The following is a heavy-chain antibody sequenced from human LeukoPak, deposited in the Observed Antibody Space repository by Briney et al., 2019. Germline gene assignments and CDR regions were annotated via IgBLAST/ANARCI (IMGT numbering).Heavy chain of an antibody. Sequence: SETLSLTCTVSGGSISSYYWSWIRQPPGKGLEWIGYIYYSGSTNYNPSLKSRVTISVDTSKNQFSLKLSSVTAADTAVYYCARAGYSYGYAYFDYWGPGTLVTVSS. CDR1: GGSISSYY. CDR2: IYYSGST. V-gene: IGHV4-59*01. CDR3: ARAGYSYGYAYFDY. J-gene: IGHJ4*02. D-gene: IGHD5-18*01.